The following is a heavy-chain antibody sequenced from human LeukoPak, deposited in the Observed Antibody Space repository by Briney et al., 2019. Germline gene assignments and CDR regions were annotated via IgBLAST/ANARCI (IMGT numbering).Heavy chain of an antibody. J-gene: IGHJ4*02. V-gene: IGHV4-34*01. CDR2: IYHSGSP. Sequence: PSETLSLTCAVYGGSFSGYYWSWVRQPPGKGLEWIGEIYHSGSPNYNPSLKSRVTISVDTSKNQFSLNLSSVTAADTAVYYCATTAYYYFDYWGQGTLVTVSS. D-gene: IGHD2-21*01. CDR3: ATTAYYYFDY. CDR1: GGSFSGYY.